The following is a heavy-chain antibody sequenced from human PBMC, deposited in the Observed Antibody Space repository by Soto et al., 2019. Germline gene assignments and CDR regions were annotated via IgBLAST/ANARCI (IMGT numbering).Heavy chain of an antibody. Sequence: ASVKVSCKASGYTFTDYYIHWVRQAPGQGLEWMGWINPNSGGTNSAQNFQGRVTMTRDTSISTAYMELSRLRSDDTAVYFCAKLGQYSTSAGQLDYWGQGTLVTVSS. CDR2: INPNSGGT. J-gene: IGHJ4*02. CDR3: AKLGQYSTSAGQLDY. V-gene: IGHV1-2*02. D-gene: IGHD6-6*01. CDR1: GYTFTDYY.